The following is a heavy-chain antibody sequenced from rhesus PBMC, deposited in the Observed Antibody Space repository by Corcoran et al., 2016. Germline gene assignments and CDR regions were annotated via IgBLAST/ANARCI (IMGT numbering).Heavy chain of an antibody. CDR1: GGSISSSY. CDR3: ASDRGDASGVFDY. D-gene: IGHD2-39*02. V-gene: IGHV4-169*02. J-gene: IGHJ4*01. Sequence: QLQLQESGPGLVKPSETLSVTCAVSGGSISSSYWSWIRQAPGKGLEWIGYIYGSGSSTNYNPSLKSRVTLSVDTAKNQLSLKVSSVTAADTAVYYCASDRGDASGVFDYWGQGVLVTVSS. CDR2: IYGSGSST.